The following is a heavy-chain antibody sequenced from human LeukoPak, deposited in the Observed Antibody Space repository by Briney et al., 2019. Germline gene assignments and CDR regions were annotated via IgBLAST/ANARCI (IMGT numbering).Heavy chain of an antibody. Sequence: GGSLRLSCAASGFTFSNYGMHWVRQAPGKGLEWVAVISYDGSNKYYADSVKGRFTVSRDNSKNTLYLQMNSLRTEDTAVYYCAKARMAVAGTTASLQYWGQGTLVTVSS. D-gene: IGHD6-19*01. V-gene: IGHV3-30*18. CDR3: AKARMAVAGTTASLQY. J-gene: IGHJ1*01. CDR2: ISYDGSNK. CDR1: GFTFSNYG.